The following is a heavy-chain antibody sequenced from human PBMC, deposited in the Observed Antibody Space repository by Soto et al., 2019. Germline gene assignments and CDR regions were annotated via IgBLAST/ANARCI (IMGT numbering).Heavy chain of an antibody. CDR3: ARTRDSRGYSLFDY. J-gene: IGHJ4*02. Sequence: SETLSLTCAVYGGSFSGYSWSWIRQPPGKGLEWIGEINHSGSTNYNPSLKSRVTISRDNSKNTLYLQMNSLRAEDTAVYFCARTRDSRGYSLFDYWGQGALVTVSS. D-gene: IGHD3-22*01. CDR2: INHSGST. V-gene: IGHV4-34*01. CDR1: GGSFSGYS.